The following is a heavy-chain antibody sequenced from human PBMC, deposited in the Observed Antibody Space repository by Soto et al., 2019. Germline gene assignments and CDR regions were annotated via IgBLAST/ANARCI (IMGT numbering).Heavy chain of an antibody. V-gene: IGHV1-69*01. J-gene: IGHJ6*02. CDR2: IIPIFGTA. CDR3: ASSPYYDFWSGYYENYYYYGMDV. CDR1: GGTFSSYA. Sequence: QVQLVQSGAEVQKPGSSVKVSCKASGGTFSSYAISWVRQAPGQGLEWMGGIIPIFGTANYAQKFQGRVTITADESTSTAYMELSSLRSEDTAVYYCASSPYYDFWSGYYENYYYYGMDVWGQGTTVTVSS. D-gene: IGHD3-3*01.